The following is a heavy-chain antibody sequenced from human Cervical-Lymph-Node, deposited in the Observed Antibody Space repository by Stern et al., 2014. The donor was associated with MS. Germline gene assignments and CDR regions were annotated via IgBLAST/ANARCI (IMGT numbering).Heavy chain of an antibody. CDR1: GYFFTSYG. Sequence: QVQLMQSGAEVKKPGASVKVSCKASGYFFTSYGISWVRQAPGQGLEWMGWISADNGGTNYAQNVQGRVTMTTDTSTNTAYMELSSLRSDDTALYYCARDSLIRTFGVEEGMDVWGQGTTVTVSS. V-gene: IGHV1-18*01. J-gene: IGHJ6*02. CDR2: ISADNGGT. CDR3: ARDSLIRTFGVEEGMDV. D-gene: IGHD3-3*01.